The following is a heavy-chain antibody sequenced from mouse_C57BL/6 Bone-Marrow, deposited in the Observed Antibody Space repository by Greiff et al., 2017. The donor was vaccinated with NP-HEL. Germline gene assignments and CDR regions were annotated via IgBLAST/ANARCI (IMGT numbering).Heavy chain of an antibody. J-gene: IGHJ1*03. CDR1: GFTFSSYG. CDR2: ISSGGSYT. V-gene: IGHV5-6*01. Sequence: EVQLQQSGGDLVKPGGSLKLSCAASGFTFSSYGMSWVRQTPDKRLEWVATISSGGSYTYYPDSVKGRFTISRDNAKNTLYLQMSSLKSEDTAMYYCARPDYYYGSPYWYFDVGGTGTTVTVSS. D-gene: IGHD1-1*01. CDR3: ARPDYYYGSPYWYFDV.